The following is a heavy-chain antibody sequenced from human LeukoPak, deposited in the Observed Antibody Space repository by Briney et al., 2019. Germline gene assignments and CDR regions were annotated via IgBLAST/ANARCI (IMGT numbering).Heavy chain of an antibody. CDR2: IKQDGSEK. Sequence: GGSLRLSCAASGFTFSSYWMSWVRQAPGKGLELVSNIKQDGSEKYYVDSVKGRFTISRDNAKNSLYLQMNSLRAEDTAVYYCARRASSLYYYDSSGPRGVYFDYWGQGTLVTVSS. CDR3: ARRASSLYYYDSSGPRGVYFDY. D-gene: IGHD3-22*01. V-gene: IGHV3-7*01. CDR1: GFTFSSYW. J-gene: IGHJ4*02.